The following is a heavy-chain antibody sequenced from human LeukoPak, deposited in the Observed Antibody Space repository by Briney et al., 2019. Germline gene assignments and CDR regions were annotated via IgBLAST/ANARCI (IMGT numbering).Heavy chain of an antibody. Sequence: SETLSLTCTVSGDSISSGYYWSWIRQPPGKGLEWIAYIYYSGSTNYNPSLRSRVTISVDTSKNQFSLKLSSVTAADTAVYYCARRGSGWYVDYWGQGALVTVSS. V-gene: IGHV4-59*08. CDR2: IYYSGST. CDR1: GDSISSGYY. D-gene: IGHD6-19*01. CDR3: ARRGSGWYVDY. J-gene: IGHJ4*02.